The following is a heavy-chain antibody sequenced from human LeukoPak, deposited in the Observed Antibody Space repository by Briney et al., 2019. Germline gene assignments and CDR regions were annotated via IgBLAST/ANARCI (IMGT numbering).Heavy chain of an antibody. J-gene: IGHJ4*02. D-gene: IGHD3-22*01. Sequence: GRSLRLSCAASGFTFDDYAMHWVRQAPGKGLEWVSGISWNSGSIGYADSVKGRFTISRDNAKNSLYLQMNSLRAEDMALYYCAKSTSIYDSSGYYDYWGQGTLVTVSS. CDR3: AKSTSIYDSSGYYDY. CDR1: GFTFDDYA. V-gene: IGHV3-9*03. CDR2: ISWNSGSI.